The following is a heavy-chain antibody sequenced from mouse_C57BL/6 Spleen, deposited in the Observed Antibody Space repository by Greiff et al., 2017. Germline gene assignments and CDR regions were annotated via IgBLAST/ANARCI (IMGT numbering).Heavy chain of an antibody. CDR3: AKNRGSSYIDY. D-gene: IGHD1-1*01. CDR2: IWRGGST. CDR1: GFSFTSYG. V-gene: IGHV2-5*01. Sequence: VKLMESGPGLVQPSQRLSITCTVSGFSFTSYGVHWVRQSPGKGLEWLGVIWRGGSTDYNAAFMSRLSITKDNSKSQVFFKMNSLQADDTAIYYCAKNRGSSYIDYWGQGTTLTVSS. J-gene: IGHJ2*01.